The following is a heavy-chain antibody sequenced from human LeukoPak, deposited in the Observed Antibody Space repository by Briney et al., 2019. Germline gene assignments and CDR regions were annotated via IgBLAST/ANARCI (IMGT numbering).Heavy chain of an antibody. CDR1: GGSISSSNW. Sequence: SETLFLTCAVSGGSISSSNWWSWVRQPPGKGLEWIGEIYHSGSTNYNPSLKSRVTISVDTSKNQFSLKLSSVTAADTAVYYCARGTLAARHFDYWGQGTLVTVSS. CDR3: ARGTLAARHFDY. D-gene: IGHD6-6*01. V-gene: IGHV4-4*02. CDR2: IYHSGST. J-gene: IGHJ4*02.